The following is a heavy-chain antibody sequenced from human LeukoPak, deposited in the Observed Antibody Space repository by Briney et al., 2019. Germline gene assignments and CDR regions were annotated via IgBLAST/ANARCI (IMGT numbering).Heavy chain of an antibody. V-gene: IGHV4-30-4*08. CDR3: ARARDTNPFDY. D-gene: IGHD5-24*01. Sequence: SQTLSLTCTVSGGSISSADYYWSWIRQPPGKGLEWIGYIYYSGGTYYNPSLKSRVTLSVDTSNNQFSLRLSSVTAADTAVYYCARARDTNPFDYWGPGTLVTVSS. J-gene: IGHJ4*02. CDR2: IYYSGGT. CDR1: GGSISSADYY.